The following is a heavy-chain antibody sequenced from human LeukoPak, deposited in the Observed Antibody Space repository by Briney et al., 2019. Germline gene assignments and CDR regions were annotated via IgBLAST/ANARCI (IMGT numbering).Heavy chain of an antibody. CDR1: GGSISSYY. V-gene: IGHV4-59*01. CDR3: ARGMRFGEFFFDY. CDR2: IYYSGST. Sequence: SETLSLTCTVSGGSISSYYWSWIRQPPGKGLEWIGYIYYSGSTNYNPSLKSRVTISVDTSKNQLSLKLSSVTAADTAVYYCARGMRFGEFFFDYWGQGTLVTVSS. D-gene: IGHD3-10*01. J-gene: IGHJ4*02.